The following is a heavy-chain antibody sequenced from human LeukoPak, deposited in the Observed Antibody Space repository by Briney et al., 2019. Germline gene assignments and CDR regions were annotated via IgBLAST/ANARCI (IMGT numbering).Heavy chain of an antibody. CDR3: TRRGGQDDY. J-gene: IGHJ4*02. Sequence: GGSLRLSCAASGFTFSGSAMHWVRQASGKGLEWVGRIRSKAYSYATAYVASVKGRFTISRDDSKNTAYLQMSSLKTEDTAVYYCTRRGGQDDYWGQGTLVTVSS. CDR2: IRSKAYSYAT. CDR1: GFTFSGSA. V-gene: IGHV3-73*01. D-gene: IGHD2-15*01.